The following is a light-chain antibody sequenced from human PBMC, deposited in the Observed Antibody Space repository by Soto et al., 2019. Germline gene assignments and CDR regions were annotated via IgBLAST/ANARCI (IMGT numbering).Light chain of an antibody. CDR1: QSVSSN. CDR2: GAS. V-gene: IGKV3-20*01. CDR3: QQYDRSPRT. Sequence: EIVMTHSTATLSVSPGERATLSCRASQSVSSNLAWYQQKPGQAPRLLIYGASSRATGIPDRFSGSGSGTDFTLTISRLEPEDFAVYYCQQYDRSPRTFGQGTKVE. J-gene: IGKJ1*01.